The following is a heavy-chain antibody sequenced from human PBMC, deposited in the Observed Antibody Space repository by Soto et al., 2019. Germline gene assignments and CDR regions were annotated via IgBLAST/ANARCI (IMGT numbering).Heavy chain of an antibody. CDR1: GFSLSTSGVG. Sequence: QITLKESGPTLVKPTQTLTLTCTFSGFSLSTSGVGVGWIRQPPGKALEWLALIYWDDDKWYSPSLKSRLTVTKGTSKSQGVLTMTNLDPVDTATYYCAHSPPSTSLRRWFDPWGQGTLVTVSS. CDR2: IYWDDDK. CDR3: AHSPPSTSLRRWFDP. V-gene: IGHV2-5*02. D-gene: IGHD2-2*01. J-gene: IGHJ5*02.